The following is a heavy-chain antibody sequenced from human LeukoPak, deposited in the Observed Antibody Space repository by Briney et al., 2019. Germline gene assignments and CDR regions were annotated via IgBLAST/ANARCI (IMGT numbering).Heavy chain of an antibody. CDR1: GFTFNSYW. CDR2: IRQDGSGK. J-gene: IGHJ4*02. CDR3: ARWYDSSGYPDY. V-gene: IGHV3-7*01. Sequence: GGSLRLSCAASGFTFNSYWMSWVRQAPGKGLEWVANIRQDGSGKYYVDSVKGRFTISRDNAKNSLYLQMNSLRAEDTAVYYCARWYDSSGYPDYWGQGTLVTVSS. D-gene: IGHD3-22*01.